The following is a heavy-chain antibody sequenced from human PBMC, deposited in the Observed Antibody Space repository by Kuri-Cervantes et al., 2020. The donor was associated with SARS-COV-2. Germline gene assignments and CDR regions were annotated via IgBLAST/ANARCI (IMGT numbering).Heavy chain of an antibody. CDR1: GFTFSSYW. CDR2: INNDGSST. Sequence: WGSLRLSCAASGFTFSSYWMHWVRQAPGMGLVWVSRINNDGSSTSYADFVKGRVTISRDNAKNTVYLQIHSLRADDTAVYYCARHDSLKSWGQGTLVTVSS. D-gene: IGHD3-3*01. CDR3: ARHDSLKS. J-gene: IGHJ5*02. V-gene: IGHV3-74*01.